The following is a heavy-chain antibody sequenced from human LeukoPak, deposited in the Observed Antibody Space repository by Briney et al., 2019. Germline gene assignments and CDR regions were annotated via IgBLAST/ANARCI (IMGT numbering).Heavy chain of an antibody. V-gene: IGHV4-31*03. Sequence: SETLSLTCTVSGGSISSGGYYWSWIRQHPGKGLEWIGYIYYSGSTYYNPSLKSRVTISVDTSKNQFSLKLSSVTAADTAVYYCASSSGGNYDYVWGSYRPQPFDYWGQGTLVTVSS. CDR2: IYYSGST. CDR1: GGSISSGGYY. D-gene: IGHD3-16*02. J-gene: IGHJ4*02. CDR3: ASSSGGNYDYVWGSYRPQPFDY.